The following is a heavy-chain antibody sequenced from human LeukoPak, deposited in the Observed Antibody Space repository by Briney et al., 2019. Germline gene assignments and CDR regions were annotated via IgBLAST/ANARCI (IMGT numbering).Heavy chain of an antibody. D-gene: IGHD6-13*01. J-gene: IGHJ4*02. CDR1: GYTFTGYY. Sequence: ASVKVSCKASGYTFTGYYMHWVRQAPGQGLEWMGWINPNSGGTNYAQKFQGRVTMTRDTSISTAYMELSRLRSDDTAVYYCARIEGSSWYLDYWGQGTLVNVSS. CDR3: ARIEGSSWYLDY. CDR2: INPNSGGT. V-gene: IGHV1-2*02.